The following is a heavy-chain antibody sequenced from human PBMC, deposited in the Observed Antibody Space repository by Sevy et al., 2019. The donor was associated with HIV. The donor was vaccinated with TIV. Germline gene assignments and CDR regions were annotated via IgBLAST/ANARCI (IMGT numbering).Heavy chain of an antibody. V-gene: IGHV3-53*01. CDR3: AREKGTGSYWFDP. J-gene: IGHJ5*02. CDR1: GFTVSSNY. CDR2: IYSGGST. Sequence: GSLRLSCAASGFTVSSNYMSWVRQAPGKGLEWVSVIYSGGSTYYADPVKGPFTISRDNSKNTLYLQMNSLGAEDTAGYYCAREKGTGSYWFDPWGQGTLVTVSS.